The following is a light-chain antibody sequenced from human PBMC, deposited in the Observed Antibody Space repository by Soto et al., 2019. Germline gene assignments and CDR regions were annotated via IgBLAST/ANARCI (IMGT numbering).Light chain of an antibody. CDR1: SSDVGSDNL. CDR3: CSYAGSITYV. Sequence: QSALTQPASVSGSPGQSITISCTGTSSDVGSDNLVSWYQQHPGKAPKFIIYEVSQRPAGVSYRFSGSKSGNTAYLTISGLQAEDEADYYCCSYAGSITYVFRTGTKVPVL. V-gene: IGLV2-23*02. CDR2: EVS. J-gene: IGLJ1*01.